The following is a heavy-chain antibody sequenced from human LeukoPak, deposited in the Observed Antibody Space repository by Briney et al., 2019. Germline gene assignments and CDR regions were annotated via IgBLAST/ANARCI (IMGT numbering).Heavy chain of an antibody. D-gene: IGHD3-22*01. Sequence: GGSLRLSCAASGFTFDDYAMHWVRQAPGKGLEWVSGISWNSGSIGYADSVKGRSTISRDNAKNSLYLQMNSLRAEDTALYYCAKADYYDSSGYLDYWGQGTLVTVSS. CDR2: ISWNSGSI. CDR3: AKADYYDSSGYLDY. J-gene: IGHJ4*02. V-gene: IGHV3-9*01. CDR1: GFTFDDYA.